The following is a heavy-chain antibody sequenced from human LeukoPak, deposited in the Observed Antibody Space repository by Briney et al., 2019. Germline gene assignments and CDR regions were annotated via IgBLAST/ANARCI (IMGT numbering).Heavy chain of an antibody. CDR1: EYSFTNYW. V-gene: IGHV5-51*01. CDR2: TYPGDSNI. CDR3: ARQEQRLKRDAFDI. D-gene: IGHD6-25*01. Sequence: GESLKISCEGSEYSFTNYWIRWVRQMPGKGLEWMGITYPGDSNIRYSPSFQGQVTISADKSISTAYLQWSSLKASDTAMYYCARQEQRLKRDAFDIWGQGTMVTVSS. J-gene: IGHJ3*02.